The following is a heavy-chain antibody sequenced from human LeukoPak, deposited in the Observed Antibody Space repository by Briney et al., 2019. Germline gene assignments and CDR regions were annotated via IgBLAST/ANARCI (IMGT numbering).Heavy chain of an antibody. CDR3: ARVIVGTAYDAFDT. D-gene: IGHD1-26*01. V-gene: IGHV3-66*01. CDR1: GFTVSSNY. J-gene: IGHJ3*02. CDR2: IYSDGST. Sequence: GGSLRLSCAASGFTVSSNYMSWVRQAPGKGLEWVSIIYSDGSTYYPDSVRGRFTISRDNSKNTLYLQMNSLRAEDTAVYYCARVIVGTAYDAFDTWGQGTMATVSS.